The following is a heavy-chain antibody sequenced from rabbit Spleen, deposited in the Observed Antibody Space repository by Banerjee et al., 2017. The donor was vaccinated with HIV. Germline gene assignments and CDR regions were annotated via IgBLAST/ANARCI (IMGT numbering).Heavy chain of an antibody. CDR1: GFTFSSNYY. V-gene: IGHV1S45*01. D-gene: IGHD2-1*01. Sequence: QEQLEESAGGLVKPGRSLTLTCTASGFTFSSNYYICGGRHPPGKGLECIACIYSGSSGSTYYANWVNGRFSISKTTSTNAMFQMMSRLTADAAASYCSTRDPYGACCAGFSLWGQGTLVTVS. J-gene: IGHJ4*01. CDR2: IYSGSSGST. CDR3: STRDPYGACCAGFSL.